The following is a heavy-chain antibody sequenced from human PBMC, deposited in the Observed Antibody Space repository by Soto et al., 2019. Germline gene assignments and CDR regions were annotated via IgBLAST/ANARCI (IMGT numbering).Heavy chain of an antibody. CDR2: ILHDGSTK. V-gene: IGHV3-30*18. CDR3: AKDRYGSGYSYLHY. Sequence: QVQLVESGGGVVQPRRSLRLSCAASGFTFSSYAMHWVRQAPGKGLEWVAFILHDGSTKYYPDSVKGRFTSSRDNSNNTLYLHMNNLGTEDPAVYFCAKDRYGSGYSYLHYWGQGVLVAVSS. D-gene: IGHD3-10*01. J-gene: IGHJ4*02. CDR1: GFTFSSYA.